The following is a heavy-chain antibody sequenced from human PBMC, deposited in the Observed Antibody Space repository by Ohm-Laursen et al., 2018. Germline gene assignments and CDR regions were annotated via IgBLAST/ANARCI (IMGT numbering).Heavy chain of an antibody. CDR3: ATQTSADYFDY. CDR2: ISGSGGST. CDR1: GFTFSSYA. Sequence: SLRLSCTATGFTFSSYAMSWVRQAPGKGLEWVSAISGSGGSTYYADSVKGRFTISRDNSKNTLYLQMNSLRAEDTAVYYCATQTSADYFDYWGQGTLVTVSS. V-gene: IGHV3-23*01. J-gene: IGHJ4*02.